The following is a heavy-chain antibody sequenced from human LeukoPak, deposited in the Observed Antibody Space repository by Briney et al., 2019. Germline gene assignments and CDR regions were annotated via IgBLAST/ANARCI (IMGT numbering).Heavy chain of an antibody. CDR2: ISNSGST. Sequence: SETLSLTCTVSGGSISSSSHYWGWIRQPPGKGLEWIGSISNSGSTYYNPSLKSRVTISVDTSKNQFSLKLSSVTAADTAVYYCARRELQLWAYWGQGTLVTVSS. V-gene: IGHV4-39*07. CDR3: ARRELQLWAY. D-gene: IGHD5-18*01. J-gene: IGHJ4*02. CDR1: GGSISSSSHY.